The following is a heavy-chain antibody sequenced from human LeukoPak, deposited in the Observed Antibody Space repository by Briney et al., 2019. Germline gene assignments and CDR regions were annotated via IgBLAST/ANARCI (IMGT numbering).Heavy chain of an antibody. D-gene: IGHD3-10*01. CDR1: GGSFSGYY. J-gene: IGHJ6*02. CDR2: ISGSGGST. CDR3: AKAQGTYYYYGMDV. V-gene: IGHV3-23*01. Sequence: PSETLSLTCAVYGGSFSGYYWSWVRQAPGKGLEWVSAISGSGGSTYYADSVKGRFTISRDNSKNTLYLQMNSLRAEDTAVYYCAKAQGTYYYYGMDVWGQGTTVTVSS.